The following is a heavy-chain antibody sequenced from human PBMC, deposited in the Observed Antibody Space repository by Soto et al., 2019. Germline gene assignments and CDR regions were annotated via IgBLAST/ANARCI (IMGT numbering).Heavy chain of an antibody. D-gene: IGHD3-3*01. J-gene: IGHJ5*02. CDR3: AADWSNRAVDL. CDR2: IVGGSGST. CDR1: GFTLTSAD. V-gene: IGHV1-58*01. Sequence: QMQLMQSGPEVKKPGTSVKVSCKASGFTLTSADVQWVRQTRGQRLEWIGWIVGGSGSTNYAQQFQGRLAITRDMSTSTVYMELSSLRSEDTAVYHRAADWSNRAVDLWGQGTLVTVSS.